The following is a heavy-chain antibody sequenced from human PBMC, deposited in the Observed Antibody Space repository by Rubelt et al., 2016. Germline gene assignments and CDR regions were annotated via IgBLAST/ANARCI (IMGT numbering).Heavy chain of an antibody. CDR2: IYYGGST. D-gene: IGHD6-13*01. CDR3: ARVTSAGTSNYYMDV. J-gene: IGHJ6*03. Sequence: QVRLQESGPGLVKPSETLSLTCAVSGDSVNSYYWTWIRQSPGKGLEWVGYIYYGGSTKHNPSLKSRATISVDTSGNQFSRKLNSITAADTAVYYCARVTSAGTSNYYMDVWGKGTTVTVSS. V-gene: IGHV4-59*02. CDR1: GDSVNSYY.